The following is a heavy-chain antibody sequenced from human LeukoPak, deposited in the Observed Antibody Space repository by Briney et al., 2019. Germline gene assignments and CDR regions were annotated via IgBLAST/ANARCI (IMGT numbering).Heavy chain of an antibody. CDR1: GGSISSGGYY. J-gene: IGHJ4*02. D-gene: IGHD3-10*01. CDR2: IYYSGST. CDR3: ARFTIVRGVIITSYREYYFDY. V-gene: IGHV4-31*03. Sequence: SQTLSLTCTVSGGSISSGGYYWSWIRQHPGKGLGWIGYIYYSGSTYYNPSLKSRVTISVDTSKNQFSLKLSSVTAADTAVYYCARFTIVRGVIITSYREYYFDYWGQGTLVTVSS.